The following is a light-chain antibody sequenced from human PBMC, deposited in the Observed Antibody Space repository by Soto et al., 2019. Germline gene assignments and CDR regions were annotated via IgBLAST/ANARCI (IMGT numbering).Light chain of an antibody. CDR2: GAS. J-gene: IGKJ3*01. V-gene: IGKV3-20*01. CDR1: QSVSSSY. Sequence: EIVLTQSPATLSLSPGERATLSCRASQSVSSSYSAWYQQIPGEAPRLLIYGASSRATGIPDRFSGSGCRTDFTLTISRLEPEDFAVYYCQQYGSSPDTFGPGTKVHIK. CDR3: QQYGSSPDT.